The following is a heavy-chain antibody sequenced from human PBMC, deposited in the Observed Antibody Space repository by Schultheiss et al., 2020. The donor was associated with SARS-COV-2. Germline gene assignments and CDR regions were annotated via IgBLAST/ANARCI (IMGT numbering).Heavy chain of an antibody. J-gene: IGHJ6*02. CDR3: ASVVPAAIYYYGMDV. CDR1: GYSISSSNW. CDR2: IYYSGST. V-gene: IGHV4-28*01. D-gene: IGHD2-2*01. Sequence: SETLSLTCAVSGYSISSSNWWGWIRQPPGKGLEWIGYIYYSGSTYYNPSLKSRVTISVDTSKNQFSLKLSSVTAADTAVYYCASVVPAAIYYYGMDVWGQGTTVTVSS.